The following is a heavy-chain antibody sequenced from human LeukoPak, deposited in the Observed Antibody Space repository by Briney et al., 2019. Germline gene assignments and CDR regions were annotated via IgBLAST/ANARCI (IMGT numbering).Heavy chain of an antibody. CDR1: GYTFTSYG. V-gene: IGHV1-18*01. CDR3: ARAPWGHCSGGGCYEDLLYYFDY. CDR2: ISAYNGNT. D-gene: IGHD2-15*01. J-gene: IGHJ4*02. Sequence: ASVKVSCKASGYTFTSYGISWVRQAPGQGLEWMGWISAYNGNTNYAQKLQGRVTMTTDTSTSTAYMELRSLRSDDTAVYYCARAPWGHCSGGGCYEDLLYYFDYWGQGTLVTVSS.